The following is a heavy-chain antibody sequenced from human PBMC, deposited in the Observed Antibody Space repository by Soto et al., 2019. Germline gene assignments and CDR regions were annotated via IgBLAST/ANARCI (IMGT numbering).Heavy chain of an antibody. CDR2: TSYSGST. CDR1: GDSISSGGYY. CDR3: ARDEGAQFDWYFHL. V-gene: IGHV4-31*03. Sequence: QVQLQESGPGLVKPSQTLSLTCSVSGDSISSGGYYWNWIRQLPGKGLEWIGYTSYSGSTYYNPSLNSRATISVDTSKNQFSLKLTSVTAADTAVYYCARDEGAQFDWYFHLWGRGTLVTVSS. J-gene: IGHJ2*01.